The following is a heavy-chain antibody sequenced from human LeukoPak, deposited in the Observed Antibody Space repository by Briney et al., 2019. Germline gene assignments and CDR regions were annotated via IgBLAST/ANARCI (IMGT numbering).Heavy chain of an antibody. Sequence: SETLSLTCTVSGDSISSYYWTWIRQPAGKGLEWIGRIYASGTTNYNPSLKSRVAMPVDTSKNQFSLKVTSVTAADTAVYYCARVRDPRYSFFDSWGQGTLVTVSS. CDR2: IYASGTT. CDR1: GDSISSYY. V-gene: IGHV4-4*07. J-gene: IGHJ4*02. D-gene: IGHD1-26*01. CDR3: ARVRDPRYSFFDS.